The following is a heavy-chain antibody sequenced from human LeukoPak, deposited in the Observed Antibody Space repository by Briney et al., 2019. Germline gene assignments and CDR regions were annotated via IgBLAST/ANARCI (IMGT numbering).Heavy chain of an antibody. J-gene: IGHJ4*02. CDR2: ISSSSSYI. CDR3: AASTLRYFDWLPD. CDR1: GFTFSSYS. Sequence: GGSLRLSCAASGFTFSSYSMNWVRQAPGKGLEWVSSISSSSSYIYYADSVKGRLTISRDNAKNSLYLQMNSLRAEDTAVYYCAASTLRYFDWLPDWGQGTLVTVSS. D-gene: IGHD3-9*01. V-gene: IGHV3-21*01.